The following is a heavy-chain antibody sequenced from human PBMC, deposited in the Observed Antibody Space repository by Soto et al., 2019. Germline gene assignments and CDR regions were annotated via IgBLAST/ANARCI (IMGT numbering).Heavy chain of an antibody. J-gene: IGHJ4*02. CDR3: AKGSRGYCGCCSCPPHPDFAN. D-gene: IGHD2-15*01. V-gene: IGHV3-23*01. CDR1: VFTFSDSA. CDR2: IRNGGGST. Sequence: EVQLLESGGDLVPPGGSLRLSCAASVFTFSDSAMTWVRQAPGRGLEWVSTIRNGGGSTYYADSVKGLFFISRDNSKNAVFLQMISLRAEDTSVYYFAKGSRGYCGCCSCPPHPDFANWGQGTLVTVSS.